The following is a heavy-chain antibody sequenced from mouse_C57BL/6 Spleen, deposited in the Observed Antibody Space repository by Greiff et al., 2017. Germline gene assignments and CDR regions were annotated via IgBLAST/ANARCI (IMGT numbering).Heavy chain of an antibody. V-gene: IGHV1-69*01. Sequence: QVQLQQPGAELVMPGASVKLSCKASGYTFTSYWMPWVKQRPGQGLEWIGEIDPSDSYTNYNQKFKGKSTWTVDKSSSTAYMQLSSLTSEDSAVYYCASRGWDVGYFDYWGQGTTLTVSS. D-gene: IGHD4-1*01. CDR3: ASRGWDVGYFDY. J-gene: IGHJ2*01. CDR1: GYTFTSYW. CDR2: IDPSDSYT.